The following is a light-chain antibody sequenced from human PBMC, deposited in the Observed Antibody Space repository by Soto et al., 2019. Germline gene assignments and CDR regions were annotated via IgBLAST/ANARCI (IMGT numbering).Light chain of an antibody. CDR2: KAS. V-gene: IGKV1-5*03. CDR3: QQYNSYSWT. J-gene: IGKJ1*01. Sequence: DIQMTQSPSTPSASVGDRLTIPCRASQSISSWLAWYQQKPGKAPKLLIYKASSLESGVPSRFSGSGSGTEFTLTISSLQPDDFATYYCQQYNSYSWTFGQGTKVDIK. CDR1: QSISSW.